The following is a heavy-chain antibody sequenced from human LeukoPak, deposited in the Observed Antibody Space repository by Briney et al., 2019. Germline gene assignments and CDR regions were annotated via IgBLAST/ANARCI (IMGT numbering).Heavy chain of an antibody. Sequence: SETLSLTCAGYGGSFSGYYWSWIRQRPGEGLEWIGEINHSGSTNYNPSLKSRVTISVDTSKNQFSLKLSSVTAADTAVYYCARPHTYYGSGSYRYWGQGTLVTVSS. CDR2: INHSGST. V-gene: IGHV4-34*01. J-gene: IGHJ4*02. CDR3: ARPHTYYGSGSYRY. D-gene: IGHD3-10*01. CDR1: GGSFSGYY.